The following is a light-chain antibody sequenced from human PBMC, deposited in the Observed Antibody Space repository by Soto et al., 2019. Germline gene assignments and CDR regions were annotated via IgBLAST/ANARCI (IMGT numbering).Light chain of an antibody. CDR3: QQRSDWRIT. J-gene: IGKJ5*01. CDR2: DTS. V-gene: IGKV3-11*01. Sequence: EIVLTQSPATLSLSPGERATLSCRASQSINNYLAWYQQKPGQAPRLLISDTSNRATGIPARFSGSGSGTDFTLTISSLEPEDFAVYYCQQRSDWRITFGQGTRLEI. CDR1: QSINNY.